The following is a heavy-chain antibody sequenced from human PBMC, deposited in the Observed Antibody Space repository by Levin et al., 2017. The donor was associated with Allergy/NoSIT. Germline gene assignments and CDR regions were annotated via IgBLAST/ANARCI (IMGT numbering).Heavy chain of an antibody. CDR3: ARDPGRYCSGGSCYEHWFDP. J-gene: IGHJ5*02. CDR1: GFTFSSYG. V-gene: IGHV3-33*01. Sequence: GESLKISCAASGFTFSSYGMHWVRQAPGKGLEWVAVIWYDGSNKYYADSVKGRFTISRDNSKNTLYLQMNSLRAEDTAVYYCARDPGRYCSGGSCYEHWFDPWGQGTLVTVSS. D-gene: IGHD2-15*01. CDR2: IWYDGSNK.